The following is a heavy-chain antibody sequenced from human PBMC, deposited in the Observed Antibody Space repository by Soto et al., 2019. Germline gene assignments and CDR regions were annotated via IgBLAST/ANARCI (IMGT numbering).Heavy chain of an antibody. CDR2: INHSGST. V-gene: IGHV4-34*01. CDR1: GGSSSGYY. J-gene: IGHJ6*04. D-gene: IGHD3-10*01. CDR3: GRGERGGVPGGLYYYYYVRDV. Sequence: SETLSLTCAVYGGSSSGYYWSWIRQPPGKGLEWIGEINHSGSTNYNPSLKSRVTISVDTSKNQFSLKLSSVTAADTAVYYCGRGERGGVPGGLYYYYYVRDVGGKGTTVTVS.